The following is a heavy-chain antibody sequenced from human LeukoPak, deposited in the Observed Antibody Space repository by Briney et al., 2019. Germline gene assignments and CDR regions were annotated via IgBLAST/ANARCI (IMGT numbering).Heavy chain of an antibody. Sequence: GASVKVSCKASGYTFTSYYMHWVRQAPGQGLEWMGIINPSGGSTSYAQKFQGRVTMTRDTSTSTAYMELSSLRSEDTAVYYCARTFYGDYGFDPWGQGTLVTVSS. V-gene: IGHV1-46*03. CDR3: ARTFYGDYGFDP. D-gene: IGHD4-17*01. CDR2: INPSGGST. J-gene: IGHJ5*02. CDR1: GYTFTSYY.